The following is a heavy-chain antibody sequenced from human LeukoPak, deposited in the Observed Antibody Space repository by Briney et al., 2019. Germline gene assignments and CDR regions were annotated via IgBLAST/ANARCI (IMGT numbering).Heavy chain of an antibody. Sequence: GGSLRLSCAASGFTFSNYWMSWVRQAPGKGLEWVANIKQDGSEKYYVDSVKGRFTISRDNAKNSLYLQMNSLRAEDTAVYYCARTYYDILTAYNPYFDYWGQGTLVTVSS. CDR3: ARTYYDILTAYNPYFDY. V-gene: IGHV3-7*01. CDR2: IKQDGSEK. D-gene: IGHD3-9*01. CDR1: GFTFSNYW. J-gene: IGHJ4*02.